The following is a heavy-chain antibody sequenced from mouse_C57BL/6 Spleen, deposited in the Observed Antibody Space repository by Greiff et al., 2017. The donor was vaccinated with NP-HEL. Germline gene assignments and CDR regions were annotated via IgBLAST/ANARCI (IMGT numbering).Heavy chain of an antibody. CDR1: GYTFTSYW. Sequence: QVQLQQPRAELVRPGTSVKLSCKASGYTFTSYWMHWVKQRPGQGLEWIGVIDPSDSYTNYNQKFKGKATLTVDTSSSTAYMQLSSLTSEDSAVYYCARRYYGSSSFAYWGQGTLVTVSA. CDR2: IDPSDSYT. J-gene: IGHJ3*01. CDR3: ARRYYGSSSFAY. V-gene: IGHV1-59*01. D-gene: IGHD1-1*01.